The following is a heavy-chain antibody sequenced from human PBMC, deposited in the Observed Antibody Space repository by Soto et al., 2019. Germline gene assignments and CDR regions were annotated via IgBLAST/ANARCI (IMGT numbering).Heavy chain of an antibody. Sequence: PSETLSLTWTGSGGSISRGSYNWGWVRQPPGKGLEWIGSFYYSGSTHYNPSLKSRVTISVDTSKSQFSLQLTSVTAADTAVYYCARGPYSGSYYYWGQGTLVTVS. D-gene: IGHD1-26*01. J-gene: IGHJ4*02. CDR2: FYYSGST. V-gene: IGHV4-39*01. CDR1: GGSISRGSYN. CDR3: ARGPYSGSYYY.